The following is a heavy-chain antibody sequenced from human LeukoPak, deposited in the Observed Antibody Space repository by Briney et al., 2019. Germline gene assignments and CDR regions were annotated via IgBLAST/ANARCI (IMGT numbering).Heavy chain of an antibody. Sequence: GGSLRLPCAASGFTLNNYALHWVRQAPGKGLEWVAVMSSDESLKFYADSVKGRFTISRDSSKNTLYLQMDSLRADDTAMYYCARVLCSGGTCLDAFDIWGQGTMVTVSS. D-gene: IGHD2-15*01. CDR2: MSSDESLK. V-gene: IGHV3-30-3*01. CDR1: GFTLNNYA. CDR3: ARVLCSGGTCLDAFDI. J-gene: IGHJ3*02.